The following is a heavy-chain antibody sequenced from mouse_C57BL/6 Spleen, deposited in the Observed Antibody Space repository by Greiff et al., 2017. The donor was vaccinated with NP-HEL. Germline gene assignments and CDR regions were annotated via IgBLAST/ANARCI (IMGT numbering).Heavy chain of an antibody. CDR2: IYPGDGDT. CDR3: ARGGITTVVARAMDY. D-gene: IGHD1-1*01. Sequence: QVQLQQSGAELVKPGASVKISCKASGYAFSSYWMNWVKQRPGKGLEWIGQIYPGDGDTNYNGKFKGKATLTADKSSSTAYMQLSSLTSEDSAVYFCARGGITTVVARAMDYWGQGTSVTVSS. V-gene: IGHV1-80*01. CDR1: GYAFSSYW. J-gene: IGHJ4*01.